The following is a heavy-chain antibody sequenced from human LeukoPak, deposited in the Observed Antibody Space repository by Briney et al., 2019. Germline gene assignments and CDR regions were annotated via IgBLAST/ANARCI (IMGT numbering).Heavy chain of an antibody. J-gene: IGHJ5*02. V-gene: IGHV3-23*01. CDR1: GFTFSSYA. CDR3: AKDGSRITIFGVVILRWFDP. Sequence: GGSLRLSCAASGFTFSSYAMSWVRQAPGKGLEWVSAISGSGGSTYYADSVKGRFTISRDNSKNTLYLQMNSLRAEDTAVYYCAKDGSRITIFGVVILRWFDPWGQGTLVTVSS. D-gene: IGHD3-3*01. CDR2: ISGSGGST.